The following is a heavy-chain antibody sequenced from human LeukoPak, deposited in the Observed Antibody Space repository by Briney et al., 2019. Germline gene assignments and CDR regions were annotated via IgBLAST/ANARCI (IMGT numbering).Heavy chain of an antibody. V-gene: IGHV3-64D*06. Sequence: GGSLRLSCSASGFTFSTSAMHWVRQAPGKGLEYVSAIDNNGGNTWYADPVKGRFTFSRDNSKNAMYLQMSSLRGEDTAVYYCVKEGGHWNYDYWGQGTLVTVSS. J-gene: IGHJ4*02. CDR2: IDNNGGNT. CDR1: GFTFSTSA. D-gene: IGHD3-16*01. CDR3: VKEGGHWNYDY.